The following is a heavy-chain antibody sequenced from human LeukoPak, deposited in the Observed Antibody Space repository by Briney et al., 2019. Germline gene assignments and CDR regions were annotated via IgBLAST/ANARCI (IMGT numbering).Heavy chain of an antibody. V-gene: IGHV3-23*01. CDR1: GFTFSNYA. J-gene: IGHJ4*02. D-gene: IGHD6-25*01. Sequence: PGRSLRLSCAASGFTFSNYAMSWVCQAPGKGLEWVSAISGGGGATYYADSVKSGFTISRDNSKNTLYMQINSLRAEDAAVYFCAKNSGYSWQYFFDYWGQGTLVTVSS. CDR2: ISGGGGAT. CDR3: AKNSGYSWQYFFDY.